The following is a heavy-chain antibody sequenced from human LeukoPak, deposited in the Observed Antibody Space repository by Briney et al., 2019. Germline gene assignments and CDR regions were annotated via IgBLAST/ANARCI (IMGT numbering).Heavy chain of an antibody. CDR3: AEDTLQEFG. D-gene: IGHD3-10*01. CDR1: GYTFTSYD. J-gene: IGHJ4*02. Sequence: SVKVSCKASGYTFTSYDINWVRQARGQGLEWIGWIVVGSGNTNYAQKFQERVTITRDMSTSTAYMKLSSLRFEDTAVYYCAEDTLQEFGWGQGTLVTVSS. CDR2: IVVGSGNT. V-gene: IGHV1-58*02.